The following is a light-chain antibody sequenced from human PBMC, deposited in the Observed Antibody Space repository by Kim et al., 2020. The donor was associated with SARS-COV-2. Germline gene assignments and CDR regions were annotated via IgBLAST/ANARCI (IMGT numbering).Light chain of an antibody. CDR2: SDN. V-gene: IGLV1-44*01. CDR1: SSNIGNNS. CDR3: AAWDDSLNGSV. Sequence: GQRGTISCSGGSSNIGNNSVNWYQQRPRTAPKRLIYSDNQRPSGVPDRFSGSKSGTSASLAISGLQSDDESDYFCAAWDDSLNGSVFGGGTQLTVL. J-gene: IGLJ3*02.